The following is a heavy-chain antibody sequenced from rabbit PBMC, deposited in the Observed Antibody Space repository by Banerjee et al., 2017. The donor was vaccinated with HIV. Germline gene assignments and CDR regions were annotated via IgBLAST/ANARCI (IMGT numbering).Heavy chain of an antibody. J-gene: IGHJ4*01. V-gene: IGHV1S40*01. CDR1: GFSFSSSYY. CDR3: ARGYAGYAGYGYATRFNL. Sequence: QSLEESGGDLVKPGASLTLTCTASGFSFSSSYYMCWVRQAPGKGLEWIACIYAGSSGSTYYASWAKGRFTISKTSSTTVTLQMTSLTAADTATYFCARGYAGYAGYGYATRFNLWGPGTLVTVS. CDR2: IYAGSSGST. D-gene: IGHD6-1*01.